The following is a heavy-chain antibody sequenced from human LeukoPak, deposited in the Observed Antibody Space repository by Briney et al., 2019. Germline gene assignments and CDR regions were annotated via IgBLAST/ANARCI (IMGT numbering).Heavy chain of an antibody. J-gene: IGHJ2*01. CDR1: GGSINYNY. V-gene: IGHV4-4*07. CDR3: ARIHRRADASGDYYEDWYFDL. Sequence: SETLSLTCTVSGGSINYNYWSWLRQPAGRGLEWIGRIYASGSTNYNPSLKSQVTMSVDTSNNQLSLKMTSVTAADTAVYYCARIHRRADASGDYYEDWYFDLWGRGTLVTVSS. CDR2: IYASGST. D-gene: IGHD3-22*01.